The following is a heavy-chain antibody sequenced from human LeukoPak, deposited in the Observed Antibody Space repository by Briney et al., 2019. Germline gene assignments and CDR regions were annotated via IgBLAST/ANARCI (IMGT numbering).Heavy chain of an antibody. CDR3: ARVDSGWYYFDY. D-gene: IGHD6-19*01. CDR1: GFTFSSYS. Sequence: GGSLRLSCAASGFTFSSYSMNWVRQAPGKGLEWVSVIYSGDRTYYADSVKGRFTISRDNSKNTLYLQMNSLRADDTALYYCARVDSGWYYFDYWGQGTLVTVSS. V-gene: IGHV3-66*01. CDR2: IYSGDRT. J-gene: IGHJ4*02.